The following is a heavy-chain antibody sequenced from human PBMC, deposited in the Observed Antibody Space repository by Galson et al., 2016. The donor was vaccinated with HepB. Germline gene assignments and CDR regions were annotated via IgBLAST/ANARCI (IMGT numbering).Heavy chain of an antibody. CDR3: ARHGCSGGRCPRFFSDS. V-gene: IGHV5-51*01. Sequence: QSGAEVKKPGESLRISCKGSGYRFNTYWIGWVRQMPGKGLEWMGIIYPGDSAPRYSPSFQGQVTISADKSISTAYLQWSSLKASDTAMYYFARHGCSGGRCPRFFSDSCGQGPRVTVSS. CDR2: IYPGDSAP. D-gene: IGHD2-15*01. J-gene: IGHJ4*02. CDR1: GYRFNTYW.